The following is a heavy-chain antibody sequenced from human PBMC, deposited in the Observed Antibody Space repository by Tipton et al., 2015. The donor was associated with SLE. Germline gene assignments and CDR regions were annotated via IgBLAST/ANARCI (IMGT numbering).Heavy chain of an antibody. Sequence: TLSLTCSVYDGSFSGYYWTWIRQPPGKGLEWIGEINHSGSTNYNPSLKSRATISIDTSKNQFSLKLRSVTAADTAIYYCAREGGGPDYWGQGTLVTVSS. CDR3: AREGGGPDY. CDR2: INHSGST. D-gene: IGHD1-26*01. V-gene: IGHV4-34*01. J-gene: IGHJ4*02. CDR1: DGSFSGYY.